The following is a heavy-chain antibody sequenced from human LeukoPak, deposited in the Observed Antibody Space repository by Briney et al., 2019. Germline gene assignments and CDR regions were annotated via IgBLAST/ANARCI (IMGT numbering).Heavy chain of an antibody. CDR3: AKTSLSDPSGHYYYMDV. Sequence: GGSLRLSCAASGFTFSSYGMSWVRQAPGKGLEWVSAITGSGGTTYYADSVKARFTISRDNSQNTVSLQLNNLRIEDTALYYCAKTSLSDPSGHYYYMDVWGKGTTVTVSS. V-gene: IGHV3-23*01. J-gene: IGHJ6*03. CDR1: GFTFSSYG. CDR2: ITGSGGTT. D-gene: IGHD3-3*01.